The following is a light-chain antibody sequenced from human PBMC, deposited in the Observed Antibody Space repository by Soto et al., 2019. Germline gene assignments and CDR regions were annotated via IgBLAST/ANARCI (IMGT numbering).Light chain of an antibody. CDR1: QSLTSSY. V-gene: IGKV3-20*01. CDR3: QHYCSSPET. CDR2: GAS. J-gene: IGKJ2*01. Sequence: EIVLTQSPGTLSLSPGDRATLSCRASQSLTSSYLAWYQQKPGQSPRLLLYGASSRPAGIPDRFSGSGSGTDFTLTISRLEPEDVAVYYCQHYCSSPETFGQGTKLEI.